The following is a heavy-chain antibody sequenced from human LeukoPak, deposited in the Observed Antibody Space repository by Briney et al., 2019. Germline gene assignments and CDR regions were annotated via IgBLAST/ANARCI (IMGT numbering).Heavy chain of an antibody. CDR3: AIPKMGAYDAFDI. V-gene: IGHV1-69*04. J-gene: IGHJ3*02. CDR2: IIPILGIA. D-gene: IGHD5-24*01. CDR1: GGTFSNYA. Sequence: SVKVSCKASGGTFSNYAISWVRQAPGQGLEWMGRIIPILGIANYAQKFQGRVTMTEDTSTDTAYMELSSLRSEDTAVYYCAIPKMGAYDAFDIWGQGTMVTVSS.